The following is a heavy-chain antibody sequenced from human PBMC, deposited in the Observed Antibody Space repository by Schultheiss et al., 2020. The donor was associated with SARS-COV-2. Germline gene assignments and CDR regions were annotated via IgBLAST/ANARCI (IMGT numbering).Heavy chain of an antibody. CDR3: ARDYYYDSSGYILDY. D-gene: IGHD3-22*01. V-gene: IGHV3-66*03. J-gene: IGHJ4*02. Sequence: GGSLRLSCAASGFTFSSYAMHWVRQAPGKGLEWVSVIYSCGSTYYADSVKGRFTISRDNSKNTLYLQMNSLRAEDTAVYYCARDYYYDSSGYILDYWGQGTLVTVSS. CDR2: IYSCGST. CDR1: GFTFSSYA.